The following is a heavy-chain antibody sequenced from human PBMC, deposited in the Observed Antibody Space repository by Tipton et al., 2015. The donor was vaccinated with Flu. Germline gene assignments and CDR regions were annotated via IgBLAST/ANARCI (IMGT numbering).Heavy chain of an antibody. D-gene: IGHD3-22*01. V-gene: IGHV4-34*01. CDR3: ARDSSGYSIFFDY. CDR2: INHSGST. J-gene: IGHJ4*02. Sequence: LRLSCAVYGGSFSGYYWSWIRQPPGRGLEWIGEINHSGSTYYNPSLKSRVTISVDTSKNQFSLKLSSVTAADTAVYYCARDSSGYSIFFDYWGQGTLVTVSS. CDR1: GGSFSGYY.